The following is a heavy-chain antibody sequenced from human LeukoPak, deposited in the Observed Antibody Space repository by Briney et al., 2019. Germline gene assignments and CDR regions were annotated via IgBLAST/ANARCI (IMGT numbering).Heavy chain of an antibody. D-gene: IGHD6-13*01. V-gene: IGHV4-59*08. Sequence: SETLSLTCTVSGGSISSYYWSWIRQPPGKGLEWIGYIYYSGSTNYNPSLKSRVTISVDTSKNQFSLKLSSVTAADTAVYYCARHPTIAAAGTFWFDPWGQGTLFTASS. CDR1: GGSISSYY. J-gene: IGHJ5*02. CDR3: ARHPTIAAAGTFWFDP. CDR2: IYYSGST.